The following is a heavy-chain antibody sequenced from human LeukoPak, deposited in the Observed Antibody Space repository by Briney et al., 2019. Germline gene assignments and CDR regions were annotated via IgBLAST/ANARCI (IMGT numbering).Heavy chain of an antibody. CDR1: GGTFSSYA. D-gene: IGHD2-21*02. CDR3: ARVSVVVTAIGTYYYYYGMDV. J-gene: IGHJ6*04. Sequence: GASVKVSCKASGGTFSSYAISWGRQAPGEGREWMGGIIPIFGTANYAQKFQGRVTITADKSTSTAYMELSSLRSEDTAVYYCARVSVVVTAIGTYYYYYGMDVWGKGTTVTVSS. CDR2: IIPIFGTA. V-gene: IGHV1-69*06.